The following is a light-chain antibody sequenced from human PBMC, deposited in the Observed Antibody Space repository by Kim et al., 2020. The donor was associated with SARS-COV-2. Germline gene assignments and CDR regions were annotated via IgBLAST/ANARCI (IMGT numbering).Light chain of an antibody. Sequence: SASVGDRVTITCRASQSISSYLNWYQQKPGKAPKLLIYTASSLQSGVPSRFSGSGSGTDFTLTINSLQPEDFATYYCQQSYSIPQTFGQGTKVDIK. J-gene: IGKJ1*01. CDR2: TAS. CDR1: QSISSY. V-gene: IGKV1-39*01. CDR3: QQSYSIPQT.